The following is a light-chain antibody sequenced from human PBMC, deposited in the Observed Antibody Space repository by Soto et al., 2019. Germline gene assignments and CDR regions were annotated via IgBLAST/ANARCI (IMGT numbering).Light chain of an antibody. CDR3: AAWDDSLSGRV. J-gene: IGLJ3*02. CDR2: SNN. Sequence: QSVLTQPPSASGTPGQRVTISCSGSSSNIGSNYVYWYQQLPGTAPKLLIYSNNQRPSGVPDRFSGSKSGTSASLAISGLRSEDEADYYCAAWDDSLSGRVFGGGTQVTF. CDR1: SSNIGSNY. V-gene: IGLV1-47*02.